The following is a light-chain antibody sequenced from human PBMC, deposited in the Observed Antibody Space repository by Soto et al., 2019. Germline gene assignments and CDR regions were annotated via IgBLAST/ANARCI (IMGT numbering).Light chain of an antibody. CDR1: SSDVGGYNY. Sequence: QSALTQPASVSGSPGQSITISCTGTSSDVGGYNYVSWYQQHPGKAPKLMSYEVSNRPSGVSNRFSGSKSGNTASLTISGLHTEDEADYYCSSYTSSSTLVFGTGTKLTVL. CDR2: EVS. V-gene: IGLV2-14*01. CDR3: SSYTSSSTLV. J-gene: IGLJ1*01.